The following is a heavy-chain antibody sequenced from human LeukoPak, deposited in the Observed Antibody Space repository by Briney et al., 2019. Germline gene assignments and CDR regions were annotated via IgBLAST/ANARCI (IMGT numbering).Heavy chain of an antibody. CDR1: GFTFSTYA. Sequence: GRSLRLSCAASGFTFSTYAMSWVRQAPGKGLEWVSTISGSGGSTYYADSVKGRFTISRDNSKSTLYLQMNSLRAEDTAVYYCAKDLDSHYARYFDLWGRGTLVTVSS. V-gene: IGHV3-23*01. CDR3: AKDLDSHYARYFDL. J-gene: IGHJ2*01. CDR2: ISGSGGST. D-gene: IGHD4-11*01.